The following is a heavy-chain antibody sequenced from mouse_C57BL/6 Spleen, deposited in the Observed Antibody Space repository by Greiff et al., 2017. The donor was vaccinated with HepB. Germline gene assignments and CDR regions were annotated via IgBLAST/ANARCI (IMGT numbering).Heavy chain of an antibody. D-gene: IGHD2-12*01. J-gene: IGHJ3*01. CDR3: ARGAYYTAWFAY. CDR1: GYTFTDYN. V-gene: IGHV1-22*01. CDR2: INPNNGGT. Sequence: EVQLQQSGPELVKPGASVKMSCKASGYTFTDYNMHWVKQSHGKSLEWIGYINPNNGGTSYNQKFKGKATLTVNKSSSTAYMELRSLTSEDSAVYYCARGAYYTAWFAYWGQGTLVTVSA.